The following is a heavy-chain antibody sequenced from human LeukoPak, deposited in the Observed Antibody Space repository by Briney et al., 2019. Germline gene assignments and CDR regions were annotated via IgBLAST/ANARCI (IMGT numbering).Heavy chain of an antibody. D-gene: IGHD6-13*01. Sequence: PSETLSLTCSVSDYSISSGYYWGWLRQPPGKGLEWIGSIYHSGSTYYNPSLKSRVTISVDTSKIQFSLKLNSVTAADTAVYYCARVVKPRRRSLWKNIAATGPLDYWGQGTLVTVSS. CDR3: ARVVKPRRRSLWKNIAATGPLDY. CDR2: IYHSGST. J-gene: IGHJ4*02. CDR1: DYSISSGYY. V-gene: IGHV4-38-2*02.